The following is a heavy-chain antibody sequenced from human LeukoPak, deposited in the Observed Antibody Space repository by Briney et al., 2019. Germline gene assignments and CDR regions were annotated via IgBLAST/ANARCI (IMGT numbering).Heavy chain of an antibody. J-gene: IGHJ4*02. Sequence: GGSLRLSCVASGFTFSTYPMHWVRQAPGKGLEYVSAITSNGGSTYYANSVKGRFTISRDNSKNTLYLQMGSLRTEDMAVYYCAGRPAVTGGYYFESWGPGTLVTV. CDR3: AGRPAVTGGYYFES. D-gene: IGHD2-21*02. CDR2: ITSNGGST. V-gene: IGHV3-64*01. CDR1: GFTFSTYP.